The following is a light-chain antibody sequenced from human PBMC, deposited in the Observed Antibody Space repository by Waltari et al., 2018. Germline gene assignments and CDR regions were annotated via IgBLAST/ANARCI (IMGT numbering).Light chain of an antibody. J-gene: IGLJ3*02. CDR3: YSPADNNLGV. CDR2: KDN. Sequence: SYELTQPSSVSMSPGQTATITCSGHALAKKQYCLWFQQKPGQAPVLVIYKDNERPSGIPERFSGSTSGTTVTLTISGAQVEDEADYYCYSPADNNLGVFGGGTKLTVL. CDR1: ALAKKQY. V-gene: IGLV3-27*01.